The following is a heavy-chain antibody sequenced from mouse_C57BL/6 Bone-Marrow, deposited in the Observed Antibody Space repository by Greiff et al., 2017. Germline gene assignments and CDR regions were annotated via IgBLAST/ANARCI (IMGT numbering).Heavy chain of an antibody. J-gene: IGHJ1*03. D-gene: IGHD1-1*01. CDR1: GYTFTSYG. V-gene: IGHV1-81*01. Sequence: QVQLKESGAELARPGASVKLSCKASGYTFTSYGISWVKQRTGQGLEWIGEIYPRSGNTYYNEKFKGKATLTADKSSSTAYMELRSLTSEDSAVYFCAREFYYEGYFDVWGTGTTVTVSS. CDR2: IYPRSGNT. CDR3: AREFYYEGYFDV.